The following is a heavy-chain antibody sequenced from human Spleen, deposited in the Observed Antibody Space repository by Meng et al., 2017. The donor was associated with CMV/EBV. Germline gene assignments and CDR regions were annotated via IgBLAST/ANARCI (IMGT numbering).Heavy chain of an antibody. Sequence: CKASGGTFSSYAISWVRQAPGQGLEWMGGIIPILGIANYAQKFQGRVTITADKSTSTAYMELSSLRSEDTAVYYCARVEVGNWFDPWGQGTLVTVSS. D-gene: IGHD1-26*01. V-gene: IGHV1-69*10. CDR1: GGTFSSYA. J-gene: IGHJ5*02. CDR3: ARVEVGNWFDP. CDR2: IIPILGIA.